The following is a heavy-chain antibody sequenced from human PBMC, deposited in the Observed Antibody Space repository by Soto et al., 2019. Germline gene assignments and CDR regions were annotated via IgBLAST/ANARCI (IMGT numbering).Heavy chain of an antibody. V-gene: IGHV3-33*01. D-gene: IGHD2-2*01. CDR1: GFTFSSYG. J-gene: IGHJ6*03. Sequence: GGSLRLSCAASGFTFSSYGMHWVRQAPGKGLEWVAVIWYDGSNKYYADSVKGRFTISRDNSKNTLYLQMNSLRAEDTAVYYCARGVGVPAAMPDYYYYMDVWGKGTTVTVSS. CDR3: ARGVGVPAAMPDYYYYMDV. CDR2: IWYDGSNK.